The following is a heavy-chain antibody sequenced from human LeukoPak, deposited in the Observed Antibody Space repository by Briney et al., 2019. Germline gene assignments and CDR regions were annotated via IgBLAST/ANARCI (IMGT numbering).Heavy chain of an antibody. J-gene: IGHJ6*01. V-gene: IGHV3-7*03. Sequence: GGSLRLSCAASGFTFSSYWMNWARQAPGKGLEWVASINHNGNVNYYVDSVKGRFTISRDNAKNSLYLQMSNLRAEDTAVYFCAREGGLDVWGQGATVTVSS. CDR2: INHNGNVN. CDR3: AREGGLDV. CDR1: GFTFSSYW.